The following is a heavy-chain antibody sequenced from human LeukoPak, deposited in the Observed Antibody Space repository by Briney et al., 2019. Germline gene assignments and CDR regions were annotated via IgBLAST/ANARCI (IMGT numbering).Heavy chain of an antibody. CDR2: IKQDGSEE. D-gene: IGHD6-6*01. Sequence: GVSLRLSCAASGFTFSSYWMSWVRQAPGKGLEWVANIKQDGSEEVYVDSVKGRFTISRDNAKNSLFLQMNTLRGEDTAVYYCARDPYSSTWSYGMDVWGQGTTVTVSS. V-gene: IGHV3-7*05. CDR1: GFTFSSYW. CDR3: ARDPYSSTWSYGMDV. J-gene: IGHJ6*02.